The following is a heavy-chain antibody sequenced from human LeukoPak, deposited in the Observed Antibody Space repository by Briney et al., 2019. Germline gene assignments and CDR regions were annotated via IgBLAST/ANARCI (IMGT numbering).Heavy chain of an antibody. J-gene: IGHJ4*02. Sequence: LSETLSLTCTVSGGSISSYSRSWVRQPPGKGLEWIGYIYYSGSTNYNPSLKSRVTISADTSKNHFSLKLSSGTAADTAVYYCARGVVGSGWYVSGFDYWGQGTLVTVSS. D-gene: IGHD6-19*01. CDR3: ARGVVGSGWYVSGFDY. CDR1: GGSISSYS. V-gene: IGHV4-59*01. CDR2: IYYSGST.